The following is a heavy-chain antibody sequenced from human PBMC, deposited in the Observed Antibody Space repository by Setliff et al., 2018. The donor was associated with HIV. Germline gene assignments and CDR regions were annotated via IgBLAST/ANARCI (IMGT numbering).Heavy chain of an antibody. Sequence: GGSLRLSCAASGFTFSNYWTSWVRQAPGKGLEWVAHINQDGSEKNHVDSVKGRFTISRDNARNSLYLQMNSLKADDTAVYYCARDVAVAGTEFWGQGTLVTVSS. V-gene: IGHV3-7*01. CDR2: INQDGSEK. CDR3: ARDVAVAGTEF. J-gene: IGHJ4*02. CDR1: GFTFSNYW. D-gene: IGHD6-19*01.